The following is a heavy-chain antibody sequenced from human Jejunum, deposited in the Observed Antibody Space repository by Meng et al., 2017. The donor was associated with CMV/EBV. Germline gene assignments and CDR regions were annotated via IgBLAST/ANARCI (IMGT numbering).Heavy chain of an antibody. J-gene: IGHJ4*02. CDR3: AKGNSPSYIDILTLFDY. Sequence: FTFSHSAMNWVRQAPGKGLEWVSSISGSGGKTFYADSMKGRFTISRDNSKNTLYRQMNSLRVDGTAVYYCAKGNSPSYIDILTLFDYWGQGTLVTVSS. V-gene: IGHV3-23*01. CDR1: FTFSHSA. D-gene: IGHD3-9*01. CDR2: ISGSGGKT.